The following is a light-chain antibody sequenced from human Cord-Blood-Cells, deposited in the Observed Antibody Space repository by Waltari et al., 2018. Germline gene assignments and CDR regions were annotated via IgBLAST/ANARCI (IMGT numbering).Light chain of an antibody. CDR3: SSYTSSSTLGV. Sequence: QSALTQPASVSGSPGQSITISCTGTNSDVGGYNYVSWYQQLPGKAPKLMIYDVSKRPSGVSNRFSGSKSGNTASLTISGLQAEDEADYYCSSYTSSSTLGVFGGGTKLTVL. CDR2: DVS. J-gene: IGLJ2*01. CDR1: NSDVGGYNY. V-gene: IGLV2-14*01.